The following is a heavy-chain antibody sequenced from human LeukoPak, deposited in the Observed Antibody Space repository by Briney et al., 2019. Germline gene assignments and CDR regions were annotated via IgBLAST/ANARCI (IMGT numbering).Heavy chain of an antibody. CDR3: ARPDIVATIGYYGMDV. V-gene: IGHV1-69*04. CDR2: VIPILGIA. Sequence: ASVKVSCKASGGTFRSYAISWVRQAPGQGLEWVGRVIPILGIANYAQKFQGRVTITADKSTSTAYMELSSLRCEDTAVYYCARPDIVATIGYYGMDVWGQGTTVTVSS. CDR1: GGTFRSYA. J-gene: IGHJ6*02. D-gene: IGHD5-12*01.